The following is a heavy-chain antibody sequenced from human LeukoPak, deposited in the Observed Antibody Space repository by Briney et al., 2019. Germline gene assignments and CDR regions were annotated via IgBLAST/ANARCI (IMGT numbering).Heavy chain of an antibody. V-gene: IGHV1-46*01. CDR2: INPSGGST. Sequence: ASVKVSCKASGYTFTGYYMHWVRQAPGQGLEWMGIINPSGGSTSYAQKFQGRVTMTRDMSTSTVYMELSSLRSEDTAVYYCARDSGSSWSVYYYYYMDVWGKGTTVTVSS. CDR1: GYTFTGYY. D-gene: IGHD6-13*01. CDR3: ARDSGSSWSVYYYYYMDV. J-gene: IGHJ6*03.